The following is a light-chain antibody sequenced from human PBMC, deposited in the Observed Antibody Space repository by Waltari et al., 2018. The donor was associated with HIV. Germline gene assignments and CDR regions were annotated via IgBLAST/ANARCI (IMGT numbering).Light chain of an antibody. V-gene: IGLV2-11*01. CDR3: CSYAGSYTWV. CDR1: SLNVGGYNY. J-gene: IGLJ3*02. Sequence: QSALTQPRSVSGSPGQSVTISCTRTSLNVGGYNYVSWFQQHPGKAPKLIIYDVTQRPSGAPDRFSASKSGNTASLTISGLQAGDEADYFCCSYAGSYTWVFGTGTELTVL. CDR2: DVT.